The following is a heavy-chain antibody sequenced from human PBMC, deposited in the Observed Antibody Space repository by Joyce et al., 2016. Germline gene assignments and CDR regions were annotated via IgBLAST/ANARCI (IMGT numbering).Heavy chain of an antibody. CDR2: MTPNSGYT. D-gene: IGHD7-27*01. Sequence: QVQLVQSGAEVKKPGASVKVSCKASGYTFTNFDINWVRQAPGQGLAWLGWMTPNSGYTGYAQKFQGRVTLTRDTSISTAYMELSSLTSEDTAVYFCARNKYNTGDFDFWGQGTPVTVSS. V-gene: IGHV1-8*01. J-gene: IGHJ4*02. CDR3: ARNKYNTGDFDF. CDR1: GYTFTNFD.